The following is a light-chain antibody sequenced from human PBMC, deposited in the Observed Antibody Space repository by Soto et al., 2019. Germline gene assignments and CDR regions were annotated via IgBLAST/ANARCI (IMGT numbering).Light chain of an antibody. Sequence: QSVLTQSPSVSGAPGQRVSISCTGSTSNIGAPYDVHWYQHLPGTAPKLLIYGDNNRPSGVPDRFSGSKSGTSASLAITRLQAEDEAYYYCQSYDISLHNYVRGTGTKVTGL. CDR1: TSNIGAPYD. CDR3: QSYDISLHNYV. J-gene: IGLJ1*01. CDR2: GDN. V-gene: IGLV1-40*01.